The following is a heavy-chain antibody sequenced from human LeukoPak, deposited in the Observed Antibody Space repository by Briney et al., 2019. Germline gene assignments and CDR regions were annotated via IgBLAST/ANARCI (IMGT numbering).Heavy chain of an antibody. V-gene: IGHV3-23*01. Sequence: GGSLRLSCSASGFTFSSYAMSWVRQAPGKGLEWVSAISGSGGSTYYADSVKGRFTISRDNSKNTLYLQMNSLRAEDTAVYYCALSAIFGVVISDYWGQGTLVTVSS. D-gene: IGHD3-3*01. J-gene: IGHJ4*02. CDR3: ALSAIFGVVISDY. CDR2: ISGSGGST. CDR1: GFTFSSYA.